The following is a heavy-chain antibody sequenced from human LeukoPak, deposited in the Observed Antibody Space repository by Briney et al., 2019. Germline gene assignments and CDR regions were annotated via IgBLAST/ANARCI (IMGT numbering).Heavy chain of an antibody. Sequence: SGPTLVKPTQTLTLTCTFSGFSLSTSGMCVSWIRQPPGKALEWLARIDWDDDKYYSTSLKTRLTISKDTSKNQVVLTMTNMDPVDTATYYCARIRFPHMVRGVRNYYYYMDVWGKGTTVTVSS. CDR2: IDWDDDK. CDR3: ARIRFPHMVRGVRNYYYYMDV. D-gene: IGHD3-10*01. CDR1: GFSLSTSGMC. V-gene: IGHV2-70*11. J-gene: IGHJ6*03.